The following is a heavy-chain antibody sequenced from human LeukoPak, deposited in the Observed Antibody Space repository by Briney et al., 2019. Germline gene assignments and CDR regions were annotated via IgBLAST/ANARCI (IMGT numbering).Heavy chain of an antibody. J-gene: IGHJ6*02. CDR1: GYIFTTYW. Sequence: GESLKISCKGSGYIFTTYWIAWVRQMPGKGLEWMGTVYPGDSETRDNPSFQGQVTISTDKSINTAYLQWSSPKASDTAMYYCARHKGYGDYYYYDLDVWGQGTTVTVSS. V-gene: IGHV5-51*01. CDR3: ARHKGYGDYYYYDLDV. CDR2: VYPGDSET. D-gene: IGHD5-18*01.